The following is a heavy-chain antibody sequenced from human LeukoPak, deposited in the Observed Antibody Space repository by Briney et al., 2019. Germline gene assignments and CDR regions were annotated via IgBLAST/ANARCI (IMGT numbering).Heavy chain of an antibody. CDR1: GGTFSSYA. V-gene: IGHV1-69*01. D-gene: IGHD5-12*01. Sequence: SVKVSCKASGGTFSSYAISWVRPAPGQGLEWMGGIIPIFGTANYAQKFQGRVTITADESTSTAYMELSSLRSEDTAVYYCARATSGYDSWGYFDYWGQGTLVTVSS. CDR3: ARATSGYDSWGYFDY. CDR2: IIPIFGTA. J-gene: IGHJ4*02.